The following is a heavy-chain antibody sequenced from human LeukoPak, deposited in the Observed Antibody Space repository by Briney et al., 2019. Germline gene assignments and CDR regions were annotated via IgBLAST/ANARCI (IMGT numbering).Heavy chain of an antibody. Sequence: SETLSHTCTVSGGSLSSSSYYLGWVRQPPGTGLEWDGSIYYSGSTYYNPSLKSRVTISVDTSKNQFSLKLSSVTAADTAVYYCARLSVWPPPALGFDYWGQGTLVTVSS. V-gene: IGHV4-39*01. J-gene: IGHJ4*02. CDR2: IYYSGST. CDR3: ARLSVWPPPALGFDY. D-gene: IGHD3-16*01. CDR1: GGSLSSSSYY.